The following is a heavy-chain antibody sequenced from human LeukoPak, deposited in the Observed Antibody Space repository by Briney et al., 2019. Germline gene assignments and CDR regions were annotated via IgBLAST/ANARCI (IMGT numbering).Heavy chain of an antibody. CDR1: GFTFSSYS. D-gene: IGHD2-2*01. J-gene: IGHJ4*02. CDR2: ISSSSSTI. CDR3: AKFPDWSSTSCPDY. V-gene: IGHV3-48*01. Sequence: PGGSLRLSCAASGFTFSSYSMNWVRQAPGKGLEWVSYISSSSSTIYYADSVKGRFTISRDNAKNSLYLQMNSLRAEDTAVYYCAKFPDWSSTSCPDYWGPGTLVTVSS.